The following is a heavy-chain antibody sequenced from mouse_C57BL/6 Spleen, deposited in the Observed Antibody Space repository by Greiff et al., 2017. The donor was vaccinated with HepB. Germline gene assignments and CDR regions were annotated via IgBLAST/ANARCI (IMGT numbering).Heavy chain of an antibody. J-gene: IGHJ2*01. CDR3: VRQTGRGPFDY. V-gene: IGHV10-1*01. CDR2: IRSKSNNYAT. CDR1: GFSFNTYA. Sequence: EVKLVESGGGLVQPKGSLKLSCAASGFSFNTYAMNWVRQAPGKGLEWVARIRSKSNNYATYYADSVKDRFTISKDDSDSMLYLQMNNLKTEDTAMYYCVRQTGRGPFDYWGQGTTLTVSS.